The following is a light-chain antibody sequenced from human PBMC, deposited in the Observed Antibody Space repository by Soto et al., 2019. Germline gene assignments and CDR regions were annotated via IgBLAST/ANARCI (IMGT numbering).Light chain of an antibody. CDR1: SRDVGGQNY. CDR3: CSHAGNNNYV. CDR2: AVS. J-gene: IGLJ1*01. Sequence: QSVLTQPPSASGSPGQSVAISCTGTSRDVGGQNYVSWYQQHPGKAPKLIIYAVSNRPSGVPDRFSGSKSGNTASLTISGLQAEDEADYYCCSHAGNNNYVFGTGTKVTVL. V-gene: IGLV2-8*01.